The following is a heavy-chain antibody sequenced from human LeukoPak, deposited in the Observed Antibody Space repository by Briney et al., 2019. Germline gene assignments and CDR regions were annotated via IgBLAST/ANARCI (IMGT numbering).Heavy chain of an antibody. V-gene: IGHV4-31*03. CDR2: TYYSGST. CDR1: GGSISSGGYY. CDR3: AREGSGPFDY. Sequence: PSETLSLTCTVSGGSISSGGYYWSWIRQHPGKGLEWIGYTYYSGSTYYNPSLKSRVTISVDTSKNQFSLKLSSVTAADTAVYYCAREGSGPFDYWGQGTLVTVSS. J-gene: IGHJ4*02. D-gene: IGHD3-10*01.